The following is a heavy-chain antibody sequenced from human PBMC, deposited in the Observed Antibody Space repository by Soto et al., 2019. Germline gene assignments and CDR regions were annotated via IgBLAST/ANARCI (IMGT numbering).Heavy chain of an antibody. J-gene: IGHJ3*02. D-gene: IGHD6-13*01. Sequence: GGSLRLSCAASGFTVSSNYMSWVRQAPGKGLEWVSVIYSGGSTYYADSVKGRFTISRHNSKNTLYLQMNSLRAGDTAVYYCARVAGYSSSWYAFDIWGQGTMVTVSS. CDR3: ARVAGYSSSWYAFDI. CDR1: GFTVSSNY. CDR2: IYSGGST. V-gene: IGHV3-53*04.